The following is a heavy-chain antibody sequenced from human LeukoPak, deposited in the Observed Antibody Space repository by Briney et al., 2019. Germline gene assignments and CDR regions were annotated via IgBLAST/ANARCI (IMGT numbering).Heavy chain of an antibody. CDR3: ARFSQYYDSPTHYFDY. D-gene: IGHD2/OR15-2a*01. CDR1: GGSFSGYY. CDR2: INHSGST. Sequence: SETLSLTCAVYGGSFSGYYWSWIRQPPVKGLEWIGEINHSGSTNYNPSLKSRVTISVDTSKNQFSLKLSSVTAADTAVYYCARFSQYYDSPTHYFDYWGQGILVTVSS. V-gene: IGHV4-34*01. J-gene: IGHJ4*02.